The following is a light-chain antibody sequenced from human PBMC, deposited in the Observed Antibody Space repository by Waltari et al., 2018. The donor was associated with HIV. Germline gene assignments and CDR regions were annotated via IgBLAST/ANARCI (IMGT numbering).Light chain of an antibody. CDR1: HTVRTY. CDR3: QHRSNWPPGAT. V-gene: IGKV3-11*01. J-gene: IGKJ4*01. CDR2: GAS. Sequence: EIVLPQSPATLSLSPGERATLSSRSRHTVRTYLAWYQQKPGQSPRLLIYGASNRATSIPARFSGSGSGTDFTLTISSLEPEDFAVYYCQHRSNWPPGATFGGGTKVEIK.